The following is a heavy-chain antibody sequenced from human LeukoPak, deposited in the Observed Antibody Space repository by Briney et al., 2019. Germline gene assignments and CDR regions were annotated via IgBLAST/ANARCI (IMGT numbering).Heavy chain of an antibody. Sequence: GASVKVSCKASGYTFASYYMHWVRQAPGQGLEWVGIINPSGGSTSYAQKFQGRVTMTRDTSTSTVYMELSSLRSEDTAVYYCARGVYSSSPEPPFDYWGQGTLVTVSS. V-gene: IGHV1-46*01. D-gene: IGHD6-6*01. CDR1: GYTFASYY. CDR3: ARGVYSSSPEPPFDY. CDR2: INPSGGST. J-gene: IGHJ4*02.